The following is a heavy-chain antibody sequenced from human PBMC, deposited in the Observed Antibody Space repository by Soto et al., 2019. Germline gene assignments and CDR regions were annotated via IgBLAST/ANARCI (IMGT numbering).Heavy chain of an antibody. CDR2: IIPIFGTA. CDR1: GGTFSSYA. J-gene: IGHJ4*02. D-gene: IGHD6-6*01. Sequence: SVKVSCKASGGTFSSYAISWVRQAPGQGLEWMGGIIPIFGTANYAQKFQGRVTITADESTSTAYMELSSLRSEDTAVYYCASEIPYSSSSHGCGPGTLVTVSS. V-gene: IGHV1-69*13. CDR3: ASEIPYSSSSHG.